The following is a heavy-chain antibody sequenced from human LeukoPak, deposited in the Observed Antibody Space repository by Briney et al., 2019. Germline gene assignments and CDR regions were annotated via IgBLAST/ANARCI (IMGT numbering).Heavy chain of an antibody. CDR1: GFTFSNYA. J-gene: IGHJ4*02. CDR2: ISYDGSNK. Sequence: GGSLRLSCAASGFTFSNYARHWVPQAPGKGLEWVSVISYDGSNKYYADSVKGRFTISRYNSKNTLYLQMNSLRAEDTAVYYCARGGYSYGYDGYYFDYWGQGTLVTVSS. CDR3: ARGGYSYGYDGYYFDY. V-gene: IGHV3-30-3*01. D-gene: IGHD5-18*01.